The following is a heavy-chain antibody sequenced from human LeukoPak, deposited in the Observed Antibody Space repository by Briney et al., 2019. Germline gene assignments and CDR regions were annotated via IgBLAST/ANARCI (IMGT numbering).Heavy chain of an antibody. J-gene: IGHJ4*02. D-gene: IGHD6-19*01. CDR1: EFTFSSYS. V-gene: IGHV3-30*03. CDR2: ISYDGNNK. CDR3: ARDFSPYTNGWYAGY. Sequence: GGSLRLSCAASEFTFSSYSMNWVRQAPGKGLEWVAVISYDGNNKYYADSVRGRFTISRDNSKDTLYLQMNSLRAEDTAVYYCARDFSPYTNGWYAGYWGQGTLVTVSS.